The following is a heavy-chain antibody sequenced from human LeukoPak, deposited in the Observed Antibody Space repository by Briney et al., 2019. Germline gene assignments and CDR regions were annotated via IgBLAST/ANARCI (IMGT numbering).Heavy chain of an antibody. CDR2: ISYSGRT. J-gene: IGHJ4*02. V-gene: IGHV4-39*07. D-gene: IGHD1-26*01. CDR3: ARVHSGSCWVDY. CDR1: GVSISSSSYY. Sequence: RSSETLSLTCAVSGVSISSSSYYWGWIRQPPGKGLEWIGSISYSGRTYYNPSLKSRVTISVDTSKSQFSLKLSSVTAADTAVYYCARVHSGSCWVDYWGQGTLVTVSS.